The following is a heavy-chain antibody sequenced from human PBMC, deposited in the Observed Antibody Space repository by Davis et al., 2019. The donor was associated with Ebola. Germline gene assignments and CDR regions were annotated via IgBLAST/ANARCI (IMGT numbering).Heavy chain of an antibody. CDR3: AGSSSSWWYYFDY. V-gene: IGHV4-59*08. CDR1: GGSISSYY. CDR2: IYYSGST. J-gene: IGHJ4*02. D-gene: IGHD6-13*01. Sequence: SETLSLTCTVSGGSISSYYWSWIRQPPGKGLEWIGYIYYSGSTYYNPSLKSRVTIAVDTSKNQFSLKLSSVTAADTAVYYCAGSSSSWWYYFDYWGQGTLVTVSS.